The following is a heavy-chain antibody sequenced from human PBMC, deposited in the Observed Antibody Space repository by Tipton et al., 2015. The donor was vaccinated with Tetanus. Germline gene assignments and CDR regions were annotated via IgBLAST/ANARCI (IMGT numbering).Heavy chain of an antibody. J-gene: IGHJ6*02. CDR3: ALAYCGGDCSLPDYYYYGMDV. V-gene: IGHV1-69*06. CDR2: IIPIFGTA. D-gene: IGHD2-21*02. Sequence: QSGAEVKKPGSSVKVSCKASGGTFSSYAISWVRQAPGQGLEWMGGIIPIFGTANYAQKFQGRVTITADKSTSTAYMELSSLRSEDTAVYYCALAYCGGDCSLPDYYYYGMDVWGQGTTVTVSS. CDR1: GGTFSSYA.